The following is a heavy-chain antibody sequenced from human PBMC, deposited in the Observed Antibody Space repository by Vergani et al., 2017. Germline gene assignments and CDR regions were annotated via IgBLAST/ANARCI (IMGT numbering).Heavy chain of an antibody. Sequence: QVQLQESGPGLVKPSETLSLTCTVSGGSISSHYWSWIRQPPGKGLEWIGYIYYSGSTNYNPSLKSRVTISVDTSKNQFSLKLSSVTAADTAVYYCAGRGYSYGYYYYGMDVWGQGTTVTVSS. CDR3: AGRGYSYGYYYYGMDV. CDR2: IYYSGST. D-gene: IGHD5-18*01. J-gene: IGHJ6*02. CDR1: GGSISSHY. V-gene: IGHV4-59*11.